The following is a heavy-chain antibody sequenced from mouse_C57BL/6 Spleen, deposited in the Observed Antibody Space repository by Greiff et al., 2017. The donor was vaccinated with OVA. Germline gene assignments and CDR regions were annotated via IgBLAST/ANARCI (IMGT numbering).Heavy chain of an antibody. Sequence: VQLQQSGPELVKPGASVKISCKASGYSFTDYNMNWVKQSNGKSLEWIGVINPNYGTTSYNPKLKGKATLTVDKSSSTAYMQLTSLSSADSAVYWCSKVYYAMDYWGQGTSVTVSS. CDR2: INPNYGTT. V-gene: IGHV1-39*01. CDR1: GYSFTDYN. J-gene: IGHJ4*01. CDR3: SKVYYAMDY.